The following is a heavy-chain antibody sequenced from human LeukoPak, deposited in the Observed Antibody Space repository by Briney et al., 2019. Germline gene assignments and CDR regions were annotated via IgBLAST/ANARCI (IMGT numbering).Heavy chain of an antibody. J-gene: IGHJ4*02. D-gene: IGHD4-17*01. Sequence: PSETLSLTCAVYGGSFVGRHWSWIRQPPGKGLEWIGEINHSGSTNYNPSLKSRVTISVDTSKNQFSLKLSSVTAADTAVYYCAKHYGRSDYWGQGTLVTVSS. V-gene: IGHV4-34*01. CDR2: INHSGST. CDR1: GGSFVGRH. CDR3: AKHYGRSDY.